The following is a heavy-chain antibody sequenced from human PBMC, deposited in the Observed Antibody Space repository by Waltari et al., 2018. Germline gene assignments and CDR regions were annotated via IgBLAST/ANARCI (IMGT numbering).Heavy chain of an antibody. J-gene: IGHJ3*02. V-gene: IGHV1-69-2*01. D-gene: IGHD1-20*01. CDR2: VDPEDGET. CDR1: GYTFTDYY. Sequence: VQLVQSGAEVKKPGATVNISCKASGYTFTDYYMHWVQQAPGKGLEWLGRVDPEDGETIYAEKFQGRVTITADTSTDTAYMELSSLRSEDTAVYYCATVVTSGITGTHLVVLDSDAFDIWGQGTMVTVSS. CDR3: ATVVTSGITGTHLVVLDSDAFDI.